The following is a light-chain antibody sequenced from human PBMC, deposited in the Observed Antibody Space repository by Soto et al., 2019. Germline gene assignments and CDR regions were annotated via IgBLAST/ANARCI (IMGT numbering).Light chain of an antibody. CDR3: SSYTSSSTPLNV. CDR2: DVS. J-gene: IGLJ1*01. Sequence: ALKQPASVTVSPGESITISCTGTSSDVGGYNYVSWYQQHPGKAPKLMIYDVSNRPSGVSNRFSGSKSGNTASLTISGLQAEDEADYYCSSYTSSSTPLNVFGTGTKVTVL. V-gene: IGLV2-14*01. CDR1: SSDVGGYNY.